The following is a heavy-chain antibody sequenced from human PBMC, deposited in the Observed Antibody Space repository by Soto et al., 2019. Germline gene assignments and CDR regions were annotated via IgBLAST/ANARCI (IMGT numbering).Heavy chain of an antibody. CDR2: IYHSGST. J-gene: IGHJ6*02. CDR1: GGSISSSNW. Sequence: SETLSLTCAVSGGSISSSNWWSWVRQPPGKGLEWIGEIYHSGSTNYNPSLKSRVTISVDKSKNQFSLKLSSVTAADTAVYYCARFRFLEWLSDRYYYYGMDVWGQGTTVTVSS. V-gene: IGHV4-4*02. CDR3: ARFRFLEWLSDRYYYYGMDV. D-gene: IGHD3-3*01.